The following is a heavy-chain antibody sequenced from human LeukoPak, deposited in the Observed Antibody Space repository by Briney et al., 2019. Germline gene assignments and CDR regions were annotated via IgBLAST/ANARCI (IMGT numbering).Heavy chain of an antibody. D-gene: IGHD6-13*01. CDR1: GFTFSRDS. CDR2: INGGGSPI. Sequence: GGSLRLSCAASGFTFSRDSMNWVRQAPGKGLEWVSYINGGGSPIYYADSVRGRFTISRDNAKNSLYLQMNSLRAEDTAVYYCAKTIGSSWSFDYWGQGTLVTVSS. J-gene: IGHJ4*02. CDR3: AKTIGSSWSFDY. V-gene: IGHV3-48*01.